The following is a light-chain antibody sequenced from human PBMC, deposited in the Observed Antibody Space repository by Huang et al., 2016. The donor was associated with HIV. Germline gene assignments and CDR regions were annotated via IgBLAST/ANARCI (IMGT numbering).Light chain of an antibody. CDR2: DAS. CDR1: QRVNNK. Sequence: EVVMTQSPVTLCVSPGERATLSCRASQRVNNKLAWFQQKPGQAPRLLIHDASIRATGIPDRFSGSGSGTEFTLTISSLQSEDFAVYYCQQYNNWPPWTFGQGTKVEIK. V-gene: IGKV3-15*01. CDR3: QQYNNWPPWT. J-gene: IGKJ1*01.